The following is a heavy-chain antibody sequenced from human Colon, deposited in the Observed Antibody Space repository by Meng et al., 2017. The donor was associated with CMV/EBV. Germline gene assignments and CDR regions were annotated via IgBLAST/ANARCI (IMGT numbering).Heavy chain of an antibody. Sequence: GESLKISCAASGFTVSSNYMSWVRQAPGKGLEWVSVIYSGGSTYYADSVKGRFTISRDNSKNTLYLQMNSLRAEDTAVYYCERGRSDYDFWSGLSYGMDVWGQGTTVTVSS. CDR2: IYSGGST. D-gene: IGHD3-3*01. CDR1: GFTVSSNY. V-gene: IGHV3-66*02. CDR3: ERGRSDYDFWSGLSYGMDV. J-gene: IGHJ6*02.